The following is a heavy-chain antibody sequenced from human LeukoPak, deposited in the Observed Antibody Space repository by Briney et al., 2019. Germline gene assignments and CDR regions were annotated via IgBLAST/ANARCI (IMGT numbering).Heavy chain of an antibody. CDR1: GFTFSSYE. V-gene: IGHV3-48*03. J-gene: IGHJ6*03. Sequence: GGSLRLSCAASGFTFSSYEMNWVRQAPGKGLEWVSYISSSGSTIYCADSVKGRFTISRDNAKNSLYLQMNSLRAEDTAVYYCARERIAVAGYYYYYMDVWGKGTTVTVSS. D-gene: IGHD6-19*01. CDR2: ISSSGSTI. CDR3: ARERIAVAGYYYYYMDV.